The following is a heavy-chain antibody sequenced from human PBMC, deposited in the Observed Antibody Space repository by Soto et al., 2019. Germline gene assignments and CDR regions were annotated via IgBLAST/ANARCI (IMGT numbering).Heavy chain of an antibody. CDR3: ARSYYDSSGFSNDAFDI. V-gene: IGHV1-2*04. D-gene: IGHD3-22*01. Sequence: QVQLVQSGAEVKKPGASVKVSCKASGYTFTGYYMHWVRQAPGQGLEWMGWINPNSGGTNYAQKFQGWVTMTRDTSTSTAYMELSRLRSDDTAVYYCARSYYDSSGFSNDAFDIWGQGTMVTVSS. CDR1: GYTFTGYY. CDR2: INPNSGGT. J-gene: IGHJ3*02.